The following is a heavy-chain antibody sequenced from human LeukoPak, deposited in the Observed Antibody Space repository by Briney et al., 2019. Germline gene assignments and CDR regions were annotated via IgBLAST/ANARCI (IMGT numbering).Heavy chain of an antibody. D-gene: IGHD2-2*01. CDR1: GDSVSSNSAA. J-gene: IGHJ5*02. CDR3: ARDYYCTGTHCYANWFDP. Sequence: SQTLSLTCALSGDSVSSNSAAWNWIRQSPSRGLEWLGRTYYRSKWYNDYAVSVRSRITVSPDTSKNQFSLQLNSVTPEDTAVYYCARDYYCTGTHCYANWFDPWGQGTQVTVSS. CDR2: TYYRSKWYN. V-gene: IGHV6-1*01.